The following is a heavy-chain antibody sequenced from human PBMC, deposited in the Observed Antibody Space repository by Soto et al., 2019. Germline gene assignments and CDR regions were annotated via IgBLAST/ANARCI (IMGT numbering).Heavy chain of an antibody. CDR1: GWSFRGYY. D-gene: IGHD3-10*01. J-gene: IGHJ4*02. Sequence: QVQLQQWGAGLLKPSETLSLTCDDYGWSFRGYYWSCIRQPPGKGLELTGEINHSGSTNYNPSLKRRVTISVDPSKSQFSLKLCSVTTAATAVYYCASWAPGGSGDFDYWGQGTLVTVSS. V-gene: IGHV4-34*01. CDR3: ASWAPGGSGDFDY. CDR2: INHSGST.